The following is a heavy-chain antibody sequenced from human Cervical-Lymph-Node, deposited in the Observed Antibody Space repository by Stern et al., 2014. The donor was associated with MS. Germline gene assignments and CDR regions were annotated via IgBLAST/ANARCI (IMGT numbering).Heavy chain of an antibody. Sequence: VHLVESGGGLVKPGGSVRLSCEASGFIFNSYTMNWVRQAPGQGLEWVSSISSVCGYTYYADSVRGRFTLSRDTAQSSLFLHMDDLRAEDTALYYGVRDQLECRTGSGYIGLEAFDIWGQGTMVTVSS. V-gene: IGHV3-21*01. D-gene: IGHD5-12*01. CDR3: VRDQLECRTGSGYIGLEAFDI. CDR1: GFIFNSYT. J-gene: IGHJ3*02. CDR2: ISSVCGYT.